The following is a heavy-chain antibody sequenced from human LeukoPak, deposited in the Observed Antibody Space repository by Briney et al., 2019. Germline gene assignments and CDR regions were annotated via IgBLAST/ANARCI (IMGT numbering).Heavy chain of an antibody. Sequence: ASVKVSCKASGYTFTGYYMHWVRQAPGQGLEWMGWINPNSGGTNYAQKFQGRVTMTRDTSISTAYMELRSLRSDDTAVYYCARDIAVAGTEKNDAFDIWGQGTMVTVSS. D-gene: IGHD6-19*01. CDR1: GYTFTGYY. J-gene: IGHJ3*02. CDR2: INPNSGGT. V-gene: IGHV1-2*02. CDR3: ARDIAVAGTEKNDAFDI.